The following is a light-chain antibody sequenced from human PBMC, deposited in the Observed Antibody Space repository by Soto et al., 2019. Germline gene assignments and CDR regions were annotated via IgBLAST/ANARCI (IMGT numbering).Light chain of an antibody. CDR3: SSYTSGSTYV. J-gene: IGLJ1*01. Sequence: QSALTQPASVSGSPGQSITISCTGTSSDVGAYNYVSWYQQHPGKAPKLMIYDVSSRPSGVSNRFSGSKSGNTASLTISGLKAEDEADYYCSSYTSGSTYVFGTGTKLTVL. CDR1: SSDVGAYNY. CDR2: DVS. V-gene: IGLV2-14*03.